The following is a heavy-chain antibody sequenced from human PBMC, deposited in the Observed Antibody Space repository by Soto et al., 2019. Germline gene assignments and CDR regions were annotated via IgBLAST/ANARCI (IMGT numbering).Heavy chain of an antibody. J-gene: IGHJ4*02. D-gene: IGHD3-16*01. CDR3: ARHGGYYFDY. CDR1: VGSFSGYY. CDR2: IGHSGGT. Sequence: AETLSLTCSVYVGSFSGYYWSWIRQPSGQGLEWIGEIGHSGGTIYNPSLEGRVTISGDSSNNQFSLNLNSVTAADTAVYYCARHGGYYFDYWGQGAPVTVSS. V-gene: IGHV4-34*01.